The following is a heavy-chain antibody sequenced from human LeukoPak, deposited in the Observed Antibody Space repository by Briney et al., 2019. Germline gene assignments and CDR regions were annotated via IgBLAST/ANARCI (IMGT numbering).Heavy chain of an antibody. J-gene: IGHJ4*02. CDR2: IRYDGSHK. CDR3: VKVPYFDSSGYHGY. D-gene: IGHD3-22*01. Sequence: GGSLRLSCAASEFTFSNYAMHWVRQAPRKGLEWVAFIRYDGSHKDYADSVKGRFTISRDNSKNTLYLQMNRLRAEDTAIYYCVKVPYFDSSGYHGYWGQGTLVTVSS. CDR1: EFTFSNYA. V-gene: IGHV3-30*02.